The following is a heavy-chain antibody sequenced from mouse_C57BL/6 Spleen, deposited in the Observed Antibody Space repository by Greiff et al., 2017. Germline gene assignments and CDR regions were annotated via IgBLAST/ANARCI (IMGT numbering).Heavy chain of an antibody. CDR3: ARGGLLRAMDC. D-gene: IGHD2-3*01. J-gene: IGHJ4*01. CDR1: GYAFSSYW. CDR2: IYPGDGDT. V-gene: IGHV1-80*01. Sequence: VQLQQSGAELVKPGASVKISCKASGYAFSSYWMNWVKQRPGKGLEWIGQIYPGDGDTNYNGKFKGKATLTADKSSSTAYMQLSSLTSEDSAVYFCARGGLLRAMDCWGQGPSVTVSS.